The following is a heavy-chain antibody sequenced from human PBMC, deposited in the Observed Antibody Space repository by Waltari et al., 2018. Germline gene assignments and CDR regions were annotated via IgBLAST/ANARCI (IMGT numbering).Heavy chain of an antibody. J-gene: IGHJ4*02. CDR2: VHCSGRT. CDR1: DDSMREPFW. CDR3: ARDRGRGLYLDS. Sequence: QVQFQGSGPGLVEASGALALTLAFPDDSMREPFWWSWVRQPPGKGLEWIGQVHCSGRTNYNPSFASRVSMSLDTSTDQFSLKLTSAAAADTAVYYCARDRGRGLYLDSWGRGALITVSP. D-gene: IGHD2-15*01. V-gene: IGHV4-4*02.